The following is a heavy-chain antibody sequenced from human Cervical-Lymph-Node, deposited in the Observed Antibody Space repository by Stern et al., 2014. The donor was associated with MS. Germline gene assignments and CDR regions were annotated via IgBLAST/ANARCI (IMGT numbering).Heavy chain of an antibody. CDR3: ATQGRALAPD. CDR2: IYSSGTT. V-gene: IGHV4-61*02. Sequence: QVQLQESGPGLVKPSQTLSLTCTVSGDSISSGNYYWSWIRQPAGKGLEWIGRIYSSGTTYYHPSLRSGSTISIAPSNNHSPQKLSAVTATDTAVYYCATQGRALAPDWGQGTLVTVSS. CDR1: GDSISSGNYY. J-gene: IGHJ4*02.